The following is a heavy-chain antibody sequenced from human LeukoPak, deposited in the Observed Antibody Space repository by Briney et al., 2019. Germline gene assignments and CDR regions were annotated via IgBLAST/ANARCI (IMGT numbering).Heavy chain of an antibody. D-gene: IGHD1-14*01. CDR2: ISSNGGST. Sequence: GGSLRLSCAASGFTFSSYGMHWVRQAPGKGLEYVSAISSNGGSTYYADSVKGRFTISRDNSKNTLYLQIGSLRAEDMAIYYCARASSTGPPDYWGQGTLVTVSS. J-gene: IGHJ4*02. V-gene: IGHV3-64*02. CDR1: GFTFSSYG. CDR3: ARASSTGPPDY.